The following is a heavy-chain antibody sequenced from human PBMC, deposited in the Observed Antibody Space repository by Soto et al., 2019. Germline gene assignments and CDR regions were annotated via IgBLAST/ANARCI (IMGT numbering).Heavy chain of an antibody. D-gene: IGHD6-6*01. V-gene: IGHV3-23*01. CDR3: ARRAFGSSRSFDI. Sequence: GGSLRLSCAASGFAFSGHPMSWVRQAPERGLEWVSGISDSGGLTYNADSVKGRFTISRDNSKNTLYLQMNSLRAEDTALYYCARRAFGSSRSFDIWGQGTMVTVSS. CDR2: ISDSGGLT. CDR1: GFAFSGHP. J-gene: IGHJ3*02.